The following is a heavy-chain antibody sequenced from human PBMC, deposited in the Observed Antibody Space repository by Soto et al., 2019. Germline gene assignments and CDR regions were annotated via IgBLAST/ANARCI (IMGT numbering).Heavy chain of an antibody. CDR1: GFSFSSFE. CDR2: ISSSSTTI. V-gene: IGHV3-48*03. CDR3: ARDRPRFGESDYGMDV. J-gene: IGHJ6*02. Sequence: EVQLVESGGGLVQPGGSLRLSCAASGFSFSSFEMNWVRQAPRKGLQWVSYISSSSTTIYYADSVKGRFTISRNNARNSLYLQMGSLRAEDTAVYYCARDRPRFGESDYGMDVWGQGTTVTVSS. D-gene: IGHD3-10*01.